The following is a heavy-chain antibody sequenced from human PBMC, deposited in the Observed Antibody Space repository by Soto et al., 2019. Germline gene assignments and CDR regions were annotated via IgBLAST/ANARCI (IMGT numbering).Heavy chain of an antibody. CDR2: IYAGGVT. CDR1: GFNVYMNY. V-gene: IGHV3-53*01. J-gene: IGHJ4*02. D-gene: IGHD3-22*01. Sequence: QPGGSLRLSCAASGFNVYMNYMSWVRHAPGKGLEWVSVIYAGGVTFYADSVKGRFAISRDDSKNTLYLQMDTLRADDTAVYYCARGLGRSSYDSSGYFHLDYWGQGTLVTVSS. CDR3: ARGLGRSSYDSSGYFHLDY.